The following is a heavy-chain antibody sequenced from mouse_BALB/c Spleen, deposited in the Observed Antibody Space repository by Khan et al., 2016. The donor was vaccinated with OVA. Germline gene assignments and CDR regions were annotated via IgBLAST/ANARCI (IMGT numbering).Heavy chain of an antibody. V-gene: IGHV1-53*01. CDR1: GYTFTSYY. Sequence: QVQLKQSGAELVKPGASVRLSCKASGYTFTSYYMYWVKQRPGHGLEWIGYINPSTGGTNFNEKFKSKATLTADKSSSTAYLQLSSLTSEDSAVYYGTRAGYGTFAYWGQGTLVTVS. J-gene: IGHJ3*01. CDR2: INPSTGGT. D-gene: IGHD2-1*01. CDR3: TRAGYGTFAY.